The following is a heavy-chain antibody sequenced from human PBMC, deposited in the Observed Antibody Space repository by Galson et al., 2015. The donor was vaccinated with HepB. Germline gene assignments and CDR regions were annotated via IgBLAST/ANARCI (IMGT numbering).Heavy chain of an antibody. J-gene: IGHJ4*02. Sequence: SLRLSCAASGFTFGDYTMSWFRQAPGKGLEWVGSIRSKAYGGTTEYVASVKRRFTISRHDSKSIAYQQINSLKTEDTAVYYCTGDRKGGYGPFDYWGQGTLVTVSS. CDR2: IRSKAYGGTT. CDR3: TGDRKGGYGPFDY. V-gene: IGHV3-49*03. D-gene: IGHD5-12*01. CDR1: GFTFGDYT.